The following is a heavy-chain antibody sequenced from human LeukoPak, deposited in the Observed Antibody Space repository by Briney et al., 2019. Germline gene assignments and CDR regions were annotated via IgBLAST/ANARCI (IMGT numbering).Heavy chain of an antibody. V-gene: IGHV4-34*01. J-gene: IGHJ4*02. CDR3: ARDGAAGPPFYFDY. CDR1: GGSFSGYY. D-gene: IGHD6-13*01. Sequence: SETLSLTCAVYGGSFSGYYWSWIRQPPGKGLEWIGEINHSGSTNYNPSLKSRVTISVDTSKNQFSLKLSSVTAADTAVHYCARDGAAGPPFYFDYWGQGTLVTVSS. CDR2: INHSGST.